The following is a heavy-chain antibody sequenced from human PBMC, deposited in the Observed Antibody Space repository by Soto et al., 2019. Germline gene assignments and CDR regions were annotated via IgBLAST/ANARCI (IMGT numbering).Heavy chain of an antibody. D-gene: IGHD5-12*01. CDR3: AAKYTGYDYGYFDS. J-gene: IGHJ4*02. CDR2: IVVGSGDT. Sequence: GASVKVSCKASGFTFTTSGVQWMRQARGQGIEWIGWIVVGSGDTNYAQKFQERVTITGDKSTSTAYMELSSLTSEDTAVYYCAAKYTGYDYGYFDSWGQGTQVTSPQ. CDR1: GFTFTTSG. V-gene: IGHV1-58*01.